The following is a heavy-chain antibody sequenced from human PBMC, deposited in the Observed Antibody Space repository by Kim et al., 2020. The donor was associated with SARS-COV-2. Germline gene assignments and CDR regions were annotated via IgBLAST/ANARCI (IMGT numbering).Heavy chain of an antibody. Sequence: SETLSLTCTVSGGSISSSSYYWGWIRQPPGKGLEWIGSIYYSGSTYYNPSLKSRVTISVDTSKNQFSLKLSSVTAADTAVYYCARVCDVLRYFDYYYYYYGMDVWGQGTTVTVSS. CDR3: ARVCDVLRYFDYYYYYYGMDV. J-gene: IGHJ6*02. V-gene: IGHV4-39*07. CDR1: GGSISSSSYY. D-gene: IGHD3-9*01. CDR2: IYYSGST.